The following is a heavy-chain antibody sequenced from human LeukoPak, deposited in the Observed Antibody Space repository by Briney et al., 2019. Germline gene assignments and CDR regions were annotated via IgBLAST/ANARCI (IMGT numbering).Heavy chain of an antibody. CDR1: GFTFSSYV. V-gene: IGHV3-23*01. CDR2: VSDSGGST. J-gene: IGHJ4*02. D-gene: IGHD5-12*01. CDR3: ARGYGYFDY. Sequence: GGSLRLSCAASGFTFSSYVMNWVRQAPGKGLEWVSTVSDSGGSTFYADSVKGRFTISRDNSKSTLYLLMNSLRAEDTAVYYCARGYGYFDYWGQGTLVTVSS.